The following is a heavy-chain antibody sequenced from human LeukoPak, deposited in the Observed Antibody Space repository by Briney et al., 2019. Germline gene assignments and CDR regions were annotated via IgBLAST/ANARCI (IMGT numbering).Heavy chain of an antibody. V-gene: IGHV3-11*05. D-gene: IGHD3-10*01. CDR2: ISGSSSDT. CDR1: GFTFSNYA. Sequence: PGGSLRLSCAASGFTFSNYAMSWVRQAPGKGLEWVSYISGSSSDTNYADFVKGRFTISRDNAKNSLFLQMTSLRAEDTAVYYCAKGLFCFGELSPSYGMDVWGQGTTVTVSS. J-gene: IGHJ6*02. CDR3: AKGLFCFGELSPSYGMDV.